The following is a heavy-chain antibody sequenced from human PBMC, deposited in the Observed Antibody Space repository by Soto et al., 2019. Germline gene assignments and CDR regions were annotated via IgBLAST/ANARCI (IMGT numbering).Heavy chain of an antibody. V-gene: IGHV3-11*01. Sequence: QVQLVESGGGLVKPGGSLRLSCAASGFTFSDYYMTWIRQAPGKGLEWVSYISSGGSATYYADSVKGRFTISRDNAKNSLYLQMNSLRAEDTAVYFCARLRDYCSEGSCYSGYYYYMDVWGEGTTVTVSS. CDR1: GFTFSDYY. D-gene: IGHD2-15*01. J-gene: IGHJ6*03. CDR2: ISSGGSAT. CDR3: ARLRDYCSEGSCYSGYYYYMDV.